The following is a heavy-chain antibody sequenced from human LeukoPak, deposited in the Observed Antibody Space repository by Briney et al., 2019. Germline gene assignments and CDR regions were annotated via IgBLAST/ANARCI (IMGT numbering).Heavy chain of an antibody. J-gene: IGHJ4*02. D-gene: IGHD1-26*01. Sequence: GGSLRLSCAVSGFTFDDYGLSWVPQAPGLGLEGVIDSNWSGGCTGYADSVKGRFTISRDNANKSRYLQMHSLRAEDTAFYHYERDKGEGAHFDYWGQGTLVTVSS. V-gene: IGHV3-20*01. CDR3: ERDKGEGAHFDY. CDR1: GFTFDDYG. CDR2: SNWSGGCT.